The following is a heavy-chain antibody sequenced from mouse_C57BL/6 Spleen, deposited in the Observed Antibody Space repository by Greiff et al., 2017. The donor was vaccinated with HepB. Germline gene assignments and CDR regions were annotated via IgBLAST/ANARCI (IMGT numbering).Heavy chain of an antibody. CDR3: AREEYGNSFAY. J-gene: IGHJ3*01. V-gene: IGHV3-6*01. D-gene: IGHD2-10*02. CDR2: ISYDGSN. CDR1: GYSITSGYY. Sequence: EVHLVESGPGLVKPSQSLSLTCSVTGYSITSGYYWNWIRQFPGNKLEWMGYISYDGSNNYNPSLKNRISITRDTSKNQFFLKLNSVTTEDTATYYCAREEYGNSFAYWGQGTLVTVSA.